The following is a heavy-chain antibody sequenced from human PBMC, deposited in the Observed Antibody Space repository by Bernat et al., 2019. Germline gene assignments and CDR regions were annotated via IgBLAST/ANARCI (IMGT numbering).Heavy chain of an antibody. V-gene: IGHV3-23*01. J-gene: IGHJ4*02. Sequence: EVQLLESGGGLVQPGGSLRLSCAASGFTFSSYAMSWVRQAPGKGLECVSAISGSGGSTYYGACVKGRFTLSRDHSKSTLYLQMNSLRAENTAVYYCAKGQAMIVAYYFDYWGQGTLVTVSS. CDR3: AKGQAMIVAYYFDY. D-gene: IGHD3-22*01. CDR2: ISGSGGST. CDR1: GFTFSSYA.